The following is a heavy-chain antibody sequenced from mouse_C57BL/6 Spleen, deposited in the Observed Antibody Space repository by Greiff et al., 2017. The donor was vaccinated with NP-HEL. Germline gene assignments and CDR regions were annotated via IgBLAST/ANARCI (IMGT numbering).Heavy chain of an antibody. J-gene: IGHJ4*01. CDR1: GFTFSSYA. Sequence: VQLVQPGEGLVKPGGSLKLSCAASGFTFSSYAMSWVRQTPEKSLEWVAYISSGGDCTYYADTVKGRFTISRDNARNTLYLQMSSLKSEDKAMYYCTGEWIRYAMDYWGQGTSVTVSS. CDR2: ISSGGDCT. D-gene: IGHD1-3*01. V-gene: IGHV5-9-1*02. CDR3: TGEWIRYAMDY.